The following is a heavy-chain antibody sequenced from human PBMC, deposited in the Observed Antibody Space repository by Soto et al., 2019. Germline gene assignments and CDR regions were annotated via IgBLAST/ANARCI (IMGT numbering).Heavy chain of an antibody. CDR2: INSDTGDT. Sequence: QVHLVQSGAEVKKPGASVKVSCETSGYNFSAYYLHWVRQTPGQGLEWMGWINSDTGDTEYAQRFQGRVTMTRDMPTSVAYMELSRLTSDDTAVYYCARDRRPSGTYDGADVWGQGTPVAVS. D-gene: IGHD3-10*01. CDR3: ARDRRPSGTYDGADV. CDR1: GYNFSAYY. V-gene: IGHV1-2*02. J-gene: IGHJ6*02.